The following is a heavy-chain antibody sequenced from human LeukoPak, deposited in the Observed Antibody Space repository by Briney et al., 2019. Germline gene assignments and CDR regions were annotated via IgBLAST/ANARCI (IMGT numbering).Heavy chain of an antibody. CDR2: INPNSGGT. J-gene: IGHJ4*02. V-gene: IGHV1-2*02. CDR3: ARVFQKQLSDY. CDR1: GYTFTGYY. Sequence: ASVKVSCKASGYTFTGYYIHWVRQAPGQGLEWMGWINPNSGGTNYAQRFQGRATMTRDTSISTAYMELSRLRSDDTAVYYCARVFQKQLSDYWGQGSLVTVSS. D-gene: IGHD6-13*01.